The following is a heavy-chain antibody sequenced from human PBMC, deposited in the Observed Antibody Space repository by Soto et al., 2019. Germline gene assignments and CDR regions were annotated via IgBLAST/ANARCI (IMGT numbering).Heavy chain of an antibody. V-gene: IGHV4-34*01. CDR1: GGSFSGYY. CDR3: ARDRHIVVVTAYFDY. CDR2: INHSGST. Sequence: QVQLQQWGAGLLKPSETLSLTCAVYGGSFSGYYWSWIRQPPGKGLEWIGEINHSGSTNYNPSLKSRVTISVDTSKNQFSLKLSSVTAADTAVYYCARDRHIVVVTAYFDYWGQGTLVTVSS. J-gene: IGHJ4*02. D-gene: IGHD2-21*02.